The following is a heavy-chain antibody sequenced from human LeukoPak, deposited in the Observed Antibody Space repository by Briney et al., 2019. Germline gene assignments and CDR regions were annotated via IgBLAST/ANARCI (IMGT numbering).Heavy chain of an antibody. D-gene: IGHD3-22*01. Sequence: ASVKVSCKTSGYTFRDYGITWVRQAPGQGLEWMGWIRNDNGNREYAQKIQGRVTMTRDTSTSTAYMELRSLTSDDTAVYYCAKATKSIVVDNYFDSWGQGTLVTVSS. CDR1: GYTFRDYG. CDR3: AKATKSIVVDNYFDS. CDR2: IRNDNGNR. J-gene: IGHJ4*02. V-gene: IGHV1-18*01.